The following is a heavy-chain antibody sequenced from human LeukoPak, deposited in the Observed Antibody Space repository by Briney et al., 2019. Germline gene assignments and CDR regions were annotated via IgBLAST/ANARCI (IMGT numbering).Heavy chain of an antibody. D-gene: IGHD3-10*01. V-gene: IGHV3-21*01. CDR2: ISSSSSYI. Sequence: GGSLRLSCAVSGFTFSSYSMNWVRQAPGKGMEWVSSISSSSSYIYYADSVKGRFTISRDNAKNSLYLQMNSLRAEDTAVYYCARATWFGELTPTNYYYYYGMDVWGQGTTVTVSS. CDR1: GFTFSSYS. CDR3: ARATWFGELTPTNYYYYYGMDV. J-gene: IGHJ6*02.